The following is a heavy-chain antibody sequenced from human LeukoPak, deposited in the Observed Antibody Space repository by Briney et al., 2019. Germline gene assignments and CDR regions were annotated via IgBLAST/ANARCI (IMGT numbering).Heavy chain of an antibody. J-gene: IGHJ3*02. Sequence: GGSLRLSCAASGFTFSSYAMSWVRQAPGKGLEWVSSISGNGGSTYYAVSVQGRFAISRDNSKNTLYLQMNSLKVEDTAVYYCAKNRWAARIIIDAFDIWGQGTMVTVSS. CDR1: GFTFSSYA. D-gene: IGHD6-6*01. CDR2: ISGNGGST. CDR3: AKNRWAARIIIDAFDI. V-gene: IGHV3-23*01.